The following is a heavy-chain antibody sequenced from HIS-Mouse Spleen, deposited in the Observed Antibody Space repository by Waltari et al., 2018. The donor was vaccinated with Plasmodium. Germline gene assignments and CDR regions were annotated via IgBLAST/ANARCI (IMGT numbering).Heavy chain of an antibody. CDR3: ARQLAYYDFWSGYSRGYYFDY. CDR1: GGSISSSSSY. J-gene: IGHJ4*02. CDR2: IYYSGST. D-gene: IGHD3-3*01. Sequence: QLQLQESGPGLVKPSETLSLTCTVSGGSISSSSSYWGWTRQPPGKGLEWIGSIYYSGSTYYNPSLKSRVTISVDTSKNQFSLKLSSVTAADTAVYYCARQLAYYDFWSGYSRGYYFDYWGQGTLVTVSS. V-gene: IGHV4-39*01.